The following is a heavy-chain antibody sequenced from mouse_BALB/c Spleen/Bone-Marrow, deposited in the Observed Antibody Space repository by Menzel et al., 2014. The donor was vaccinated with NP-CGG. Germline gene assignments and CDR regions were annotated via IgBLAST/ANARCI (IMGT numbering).Heavy chain of an antibody. J-gene: IGHJ2*01. D-gene: IGHD1-2*01. V-gene: IGHV5-6-5*01. Sequence: EVQLVESGGGLVKPGGSLKLSCAASGFSFSSYAVSWVHQTPEKRLEWVASISGGGNSYHSDNMKGRFTISRDNARNILYLQMSSLRSEDTAMYYCARARGVTTATPYYFDYWGQGTALTVSS. CDR3: ARARGVTTATPYYFDY. CDR1: GFSFSSYA. CDR2: ISGGGNS.